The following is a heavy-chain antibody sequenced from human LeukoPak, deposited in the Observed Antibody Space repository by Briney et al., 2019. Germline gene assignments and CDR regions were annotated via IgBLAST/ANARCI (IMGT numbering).Heavy chain of an antibody. Sequence: SGGSLRLSCAGSGFTFSSYEMNWVRQAPGKRLERVSYISSSGRAIYYADSVKGRFTVSRDNAKNSLYLQMNSLRAEDTAVYYCARCPRWAHFDYWGQGTLVTVSS. CDR1: GFTFSSYE. V-gene: IGHV3-48*03. CDR3: ARCPRWAHFDY. CDR2: ISSSGRAI. D-gene: IGHD4-23*01. J-gene: IGHJ4*02.